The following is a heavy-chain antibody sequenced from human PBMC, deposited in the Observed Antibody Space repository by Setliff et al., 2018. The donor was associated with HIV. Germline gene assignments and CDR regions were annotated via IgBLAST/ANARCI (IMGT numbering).Heavy chain of an antibody. V-gene: IGHV1-2*02. CDR3: ARDHCSSSGCYEYSYYGMDV. Sequence: GASVKVSCKPSGYSFTNHYMHWVRQAPGQGLEWMGWINPNSGGTTYAQKFQGRVTMTRDTSISTAYMEVSRLRSDDTAVYYCARDHCSSSGCYEYSYYGMDVWGRGTTVTVSS. CDR2: INPNSGGT. D-gene: IGHD2-2*01. CDR1: GYSFTNHY. J-gene: IGHJ6*02.